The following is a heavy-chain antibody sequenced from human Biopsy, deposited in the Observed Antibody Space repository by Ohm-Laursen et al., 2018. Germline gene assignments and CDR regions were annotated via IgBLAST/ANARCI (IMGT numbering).Heavy chain of an antibody. CDR2: ISGSGAST. V-gene: IGHV3-23*01. CDR1: GFIFSRND. D-gene: IGHD4-17*01. CDR3: AKDRWERNLHYGGGVDL. J-gene: IGHJ6*02. Sequence: SLRLSCTASGFIFSRNDMSWVRQAPEKGLEWVSGISGSGASTYYADSEEGRFTISRDNSKNTVLLQMNSLRAEDTALYYCAKDRWERNLHYGGGVDLWGQGTTVTVSS.